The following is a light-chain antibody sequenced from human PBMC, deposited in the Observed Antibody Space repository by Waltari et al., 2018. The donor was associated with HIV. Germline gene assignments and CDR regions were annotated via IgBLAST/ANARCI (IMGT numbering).Light chain of an antibody. CDR3: HQSYSTPWT. Sequence: DIQMTQSPSSLSPSVGGKLTFTCRASQTIIAYLNWYQQETSKPPKLLISGASTLQSGVSSRFSGSGSGTDFTLTIASLQPEDVVTYFCHQSYSTPWTFGQGTKLNI. J-gene: IGKJ2*02. CDR1: QTIIAY. CDR2: GAS. V-gene: IGKV1-39*01.